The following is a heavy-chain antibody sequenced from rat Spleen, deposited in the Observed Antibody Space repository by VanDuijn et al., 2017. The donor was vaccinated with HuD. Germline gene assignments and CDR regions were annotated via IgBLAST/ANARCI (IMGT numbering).Heavy chain of an antibody. CDR1: GFTFSNYG. D-gene: IGHD1-9*01. CDR2: ISYDGDTT. J-gene: IGHJ2*01. CDR3: ARTYYGYSYSDY. V-gene: IGHV5-25*01. Sequence: EVQLVESGGGLVQPGRSMKLSCAASGFTFSNYGLAWVRQAPKKGLEWVAYISYDGDTTYYRDSVKGRFTISRDNAKSTLYLQMDSLRSEDTATYYCARTYYGYSYSDYWGQGVMVTVSS.